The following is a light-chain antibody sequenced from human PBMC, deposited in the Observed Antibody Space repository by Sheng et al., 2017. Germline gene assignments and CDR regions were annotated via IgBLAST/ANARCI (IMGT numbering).Light chain of an antibody. V-gene: IGLV2-8*01. CDR2: EVS. Sequence: QSALTQPASVSGSPGQSITISCTGTTSDVGGYNHVSWYQQHPGKAPKLLIYEVSRRPSGVPDRFSGSKSGSTASLTVSGLQADDEADYYCGTWDSSLSGVLFGAGTKLTVL. J-gene: IGLJ2*01. CDR1: TSDVGGYNH. CDR3: GTWDSSLSGVL.